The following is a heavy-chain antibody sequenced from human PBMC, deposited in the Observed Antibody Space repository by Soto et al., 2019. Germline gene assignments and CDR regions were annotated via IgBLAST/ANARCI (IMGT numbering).Heavy chain of an antibody. CDR1: GFTFSSYD. J-gene: IGHJ4*02. V-gene: IGHV3-23*01. Sequence: EVQLLESGGGLVQPGGSLRLSCAASGFTFSSYDMSWVRQAPGKGLEWVSAISGSGGSTYYADSVKGRFTISRDNSKNTLYLQMNSLRAEDTAVYYCAKDSPYYDFWSGYYTGGYWGQGTLVTVSS. CDR2: ISGSGGST. CDR3: AKDSPYYDFWSGYYTGGY. D-gene: IGHD3-3*01.